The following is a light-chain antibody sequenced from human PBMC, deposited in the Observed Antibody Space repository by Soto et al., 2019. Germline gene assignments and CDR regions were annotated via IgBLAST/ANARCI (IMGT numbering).Light chain of an antibody. J-gene: IGLJ1*01. V-gene: IGLV2-8*01. CDR2: RVT. CDR3: SSKAGNTFDV. Sequence: QSALTQPPSASGSPGQSVTISCTGTSSDVGAYNSVSWYQQHPGKAPKLLLYRVTERPSGVPDRFSGSKSGNTASLTVSGLQAEDEADYYCSSKAGNTFDVFGTGTKLTVL. CDR1: SSDVGAYNS.